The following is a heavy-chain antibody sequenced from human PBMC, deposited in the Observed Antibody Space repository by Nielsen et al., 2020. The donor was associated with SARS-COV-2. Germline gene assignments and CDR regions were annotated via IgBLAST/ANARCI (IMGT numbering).Heavy chain of an antibody. CDR3: ARAGSGNYLFDY. V-gene: IGHV4-38-2*02. CDR2: IYHSGST. CDR1: GYSISSGYY. D-gene: IGHD1-26*01. Sequence: SETLSLTCTVSGYSISSGYYWGWIRQPPGKGLEWIGSIYHSGSTYYNPSLKSRVTISVDTSKNQFSLKLSSVTAADTAVYYCARAGSGNYLFDYWGQGTLVTVSS. J-gene: IGHJ4*02.